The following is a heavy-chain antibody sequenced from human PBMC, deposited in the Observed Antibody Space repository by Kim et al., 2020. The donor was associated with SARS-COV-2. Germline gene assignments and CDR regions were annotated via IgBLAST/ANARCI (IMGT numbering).Heavy chain of an antibody. J-gene: IGHJ4*02. CDR1: GGSISSGSYY. V-gene: IGHV4-61*02. Sequence: SETLSLTCTVSGGSISSGSYYWSWIRQPAGKGLEWIGRIYTSGSTNYNPSLKSRVTISVDTSKNQFSLKLSSVTAADTAVYYCARAPDGFLDYWGQGTLVTVSS. CDR3: ARAPDGFLDY. D-gene: IGHD5-12*01. CDR2: IYTSGST.